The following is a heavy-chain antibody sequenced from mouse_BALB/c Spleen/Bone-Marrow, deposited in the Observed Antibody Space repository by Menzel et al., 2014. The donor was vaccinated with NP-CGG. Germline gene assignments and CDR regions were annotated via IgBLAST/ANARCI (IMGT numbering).Heavy chain of an antibody. J-gene: IGHJ2*01. D-gene: IGHD1-1*01. CDR1: GFDFXRYW. CDR3: ARLGYYGYFVD. V-gene: IGHV4-1*02. CDR2: INPESSTI. Sequence: EVKVEESGGGLVQPGGSLKLSCAASGFDFXRYWMSWVRQAPGKGLEWIGEINPESSTINYTPSLKGKFIISRDNAKNTLYLQMSKVRSEDTALYYCARLGYYGYFVDWGQGTTLTVSS.